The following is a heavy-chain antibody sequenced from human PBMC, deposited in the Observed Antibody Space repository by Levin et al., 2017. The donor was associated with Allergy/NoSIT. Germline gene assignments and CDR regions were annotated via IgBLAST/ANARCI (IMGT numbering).Heavy chain of an antibody. J-gene: IGHJ4*02. CDR1: GGSVNSGSYF. CDR2: VYYSGTT. Sequence: PSETLSLTCTVSGGSVNSGSYFWSWIRQSPGKGLESIGYVYYSGTTNFNPSLKSRVTMSLDPSKNQFSLNLTSVTAADTAVYFCARGLGNWGQGTLVTVSS. CDR3: ARGLGN. V-gene: IGHV4-61*01. D-gene: IGHD3/OR15-3a*01.